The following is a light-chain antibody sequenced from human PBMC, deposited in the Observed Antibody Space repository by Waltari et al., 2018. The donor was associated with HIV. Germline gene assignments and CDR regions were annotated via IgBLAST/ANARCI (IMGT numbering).Light chain of an antibody. J-gene: IGLJ1*01. CDR1: SSHVGSYNY. CDR3: GSYTSSSTYV. Sequence: QSALTQPASVSGSPGQSLTLSCSGTSSHVGSYNYVSWYQPHPGQAPKLMIYDVDNRRPGVSSRFSGSKSGNTASLTISGLRAEDEADYYCGSYTSSSTYVFGTGTEVTVL. CDR2: DVD. V-gene: IGLV2-14*03.